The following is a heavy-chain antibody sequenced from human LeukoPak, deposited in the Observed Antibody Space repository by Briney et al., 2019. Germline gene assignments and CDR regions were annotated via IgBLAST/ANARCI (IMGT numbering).Heavy chain of an antibody. V-gene: IGHV4-30-4*08. CDR2: IYYSGST. CDR3: ARVSGGNSVDY. CDR1: GFTFSSYA. Sequence: LRLSCAASGFTFSSYAMSWVRQPPGKGLEWIGYIYYSGSTYYNPSLKGRVTISVDTSKNQFSLKLSSVTAADTAVYYCARVSGGNSVDYWGQGTLVTVSS. D-gene: IGHD2-15*01. J-gene: IGHJ4*02.